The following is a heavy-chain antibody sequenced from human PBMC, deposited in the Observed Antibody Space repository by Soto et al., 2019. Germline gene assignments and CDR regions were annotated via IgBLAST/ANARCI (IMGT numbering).Heavy chain of an antibody. CDR2: IKQDGSEK. D-gene: IGHD2-15*01. Sequence: EVQLVESGGGLVQPGGSLRLSCAASGFTFSSYWMSWVRQAPGKGLEWVANIKQDGSEKYYVDSVKGRFTISRDNXTNSLYLQMNSLRAEDTAVYYCARHYCSGGSCLFGPWGQGTLVTVSS. CDR3: ARHYCSGGSCLFGP. V-gene: IGHV3-7*01. CDR1: GFTFSSYW. J-gene: IGHJ5*02.